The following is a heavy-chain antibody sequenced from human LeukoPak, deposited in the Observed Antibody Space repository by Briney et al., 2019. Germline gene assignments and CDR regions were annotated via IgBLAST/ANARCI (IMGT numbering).Heavy chain of an antibody. V-gene: IGHV3-21*01. CDR2: ISTGSTYI. CDR1: GFTFSSYG. D-gene: IGHD3-22*01. Sequence: PGGSLRLSCAASGFTFSSYGMHWVRQAPGKGLEWVSSISTGSTYIYYAESVKGRFTISRDNAKNSLWLQMNSLRAEDTAVYYCARGVRHSDTSAYYYFDYWGQGTLVTVSS. J-gene: IGHJ4*02. CDR3: ARGVRHSDTSAYYYFDY.